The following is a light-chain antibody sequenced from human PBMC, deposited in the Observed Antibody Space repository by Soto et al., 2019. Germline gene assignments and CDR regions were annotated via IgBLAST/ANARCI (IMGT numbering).Light chain of an antibody. J-gene: IGLJ2*01. Sequence: QSALTQPASVSGSPGQSITISCTGTSSDVGGSNYVSWYRQHPGKAPKLMIYEVNYRPSGVSNRFSGSKSGNTASLTISGLQAEDEADYYCNSFTTGNTRIFGGGTKLTVL. CDR1: SSDVGGSNY. CDR3: NSFTTGNTRI. CDR2: EVN. V-gene: IGLV2-14*01.